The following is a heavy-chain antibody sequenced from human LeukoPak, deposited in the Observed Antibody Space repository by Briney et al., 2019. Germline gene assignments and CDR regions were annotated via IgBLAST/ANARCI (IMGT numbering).Heavy chain of an antibody. D-gene: IGHD3-9*01. CDR3: ARGQLLSY. CDR1: VGSISSGSYY. V-gene: IGHV4-61*02. Sequence: PSGTLSLTCTVSVGSISSGSYYWSWIRQPAGKGLEWIGRIYTSGSTNYNPSLKSRVTISVDTSKNQFSLKLSSVTAADTAVYYCARGQLLSYWGQGTLVTVSS. CDR2: IYTSGST. J-gene: IGHJ4*02.